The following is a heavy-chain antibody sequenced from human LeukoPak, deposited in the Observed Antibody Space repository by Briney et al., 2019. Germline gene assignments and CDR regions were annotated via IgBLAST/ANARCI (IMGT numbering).Heavy chain of an antibody. Sequence: SETLSLTCTVSGGSISSGSYYWSWIRQPAGKGLEWIGRIYTSGSTNYNPSLKSRVTISVDTSKNQFSLKLSSVTAADTAVYYCARGPLLWFGELFGWGQGTLVTVSS. CDR3: ARGPLLWFGELFG. CDR2: IYTSGST. CDR1: GGSISSGSYY. J-gene: IGHJ4*02. V-gene: IGHV4-61*02. D-gene: IGHD3-10*01.